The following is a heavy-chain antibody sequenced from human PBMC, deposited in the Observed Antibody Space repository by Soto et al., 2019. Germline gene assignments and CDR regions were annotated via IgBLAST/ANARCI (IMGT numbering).Heavy chain of an antibody. CDR2: IYYSGST. J-gene: IGHJ4*02. Sequence: SETLSLTCIVSGGSISSSSYSWAWIRQPPGKGLEWIGSIYYSGSTYYNPSLKSRVTISVDTSKNQFSLKLSSVTAADTAVYYCARRGSGSYSDYWGQGTLVTVSS. V-gene: IGHV4-39*01. CDR1: GGSISSSSYS. D-gene: IGHD3-10*01. CDR3: ARRGSGSYSDY.